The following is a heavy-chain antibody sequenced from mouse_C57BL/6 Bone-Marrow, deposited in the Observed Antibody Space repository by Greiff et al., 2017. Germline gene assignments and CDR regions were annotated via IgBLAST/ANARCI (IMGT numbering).Heavy chain of an antibody. CDR1: GYTFTSYW. V-gene: IGHV1-5*01. Sequence: EVQLQQSGTVLARPGASVKMSCKTSGYTFTSYWMHWVKQRPGQGLEWIGAIYPGNSDTSYNQKFKGKAKLTAVTSASTAYMELSSLTNEDSAVYYCTREDLLLRYFDYWGQGTTLTVSS. J-gene: IGHJ2*01. CDR3: TREDLLLRYFDY. D-gene: IGHD1-1*01. CDR2: IYPGNSDT.